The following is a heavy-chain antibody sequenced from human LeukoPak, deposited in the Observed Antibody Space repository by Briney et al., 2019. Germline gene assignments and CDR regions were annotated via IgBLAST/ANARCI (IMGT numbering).Heavy chain of an antibody. D-gene: IGHD3-3*01. CDR1: GYPFITYG. Sequence: ASVKVSCKASGYPFITYGLSWVRQAPGQGLEWMGQISGNVGDTTYAQKFQGRVTLTTDTGTTTAYMELTSLTSDDTAVYYCARDVPDFWSGFDHWGQGTLVTVSP. V-gene: IGHV1-18*01. J-gene: IGHJ4*02. CDR3: ARDVPDFWSGFDH. CDR2: ISGNVGDT.